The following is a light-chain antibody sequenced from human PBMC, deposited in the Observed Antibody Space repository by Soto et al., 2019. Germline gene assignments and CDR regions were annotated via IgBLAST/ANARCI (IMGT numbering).Light chain of an antibody. V-gene: IGLV2-14*01. J-gene: IGLJ2*01. CDR2: DVS. Sequence: QSALTQPASVSGSPGQSITISCTGTSSDVGGYNYVSWYRQHPGKAPKLMIYDVSNRPSGVSNRFSGTKSGNTASLTISGLQAEDEADYYCSSYTRSSTLHVVFGGGTKLTVL. CDR3: SSYTRSSTLHVV. CDR1: SSDVGGYNY.